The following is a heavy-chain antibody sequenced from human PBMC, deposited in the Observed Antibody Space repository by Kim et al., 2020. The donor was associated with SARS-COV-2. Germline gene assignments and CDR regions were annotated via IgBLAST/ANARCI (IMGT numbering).Heavy chain of an antibody. CDR2: IDPSDSYT. V-gene: IGHV5-10-1*01. CDR3: ARPIAVAGSYYYYGMDV. CDR1: GYSFTSYW. Sequence: GESLKISCKGSGYSFTSYWISWVRQMPGKGLEWMGRIDPSDSYTNYSPSFQGHVTISADKSISTAYLQWSSLKASDTAMYYCARPIAVAGSYYYYGMDVWGQGTTVTVSS. J-gene: IGHJ6*02. D-gene: IGHD6-19*01.